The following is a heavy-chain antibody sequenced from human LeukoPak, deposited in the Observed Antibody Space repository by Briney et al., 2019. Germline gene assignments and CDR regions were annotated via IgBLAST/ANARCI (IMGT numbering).Heavy chain of an antibody. Sequence: SETLSLTCTVSGGSISTYYWSWIRQPPGKGLEWIGYIYYSGSTNYNPSLKSRVTISVDTSKNQLSLKLTSVTAADTAVYYCARAIYTYYYDSSGYLFDYWGQGTLVTVSS. CDR2: IYYSGST. CDR1: GGSISTYY. CDR3: ARAIYTYYYDSSGYLFDY. V-gene: IGHV4-59*12. D-gene: IGHD3-22*01. J-gene: IGHJ4*02.